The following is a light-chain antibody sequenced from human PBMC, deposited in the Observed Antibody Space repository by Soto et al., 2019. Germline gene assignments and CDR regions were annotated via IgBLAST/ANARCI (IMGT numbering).Light chain of an antibody. CDR1: SSDVGGYNY. J-gene: IGLJ7*01. CDR2: EVG. CDR3: SSYTSSSTHWV. V-gene: IGLV2-14*01. Sequence: QSVLTQPASVSGSPGQSITISCTGTSSDVGGYNYVSWYQQHPGKAPKLMIYEVGNRPSGVSNRFSGSKSGNTASLTISGLQAEDEADYYCSSYTSSSTHWVFGGGTQLTVL.